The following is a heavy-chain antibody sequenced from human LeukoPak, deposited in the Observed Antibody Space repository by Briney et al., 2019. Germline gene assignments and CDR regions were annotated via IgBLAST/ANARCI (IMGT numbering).Heavy chain of an antibody. J-gene: IGHJ4*02. CDR1: GFGFSTYW. V-gene: IGHV3-11*01. CDR3: ASPWGYFDY. Sequence: GGSLRLSCAASGFGFSTYWMSWVRQAPGKGLEWVSYISSSGSTIYYADSVKGRFTISRDNAKNSLYLQMNSLRAEDTAVYYCASPWGYFDYWGQGTLVTVSS. D-gene: IGHD3-16*01. CDR2: ISSSGSTI.